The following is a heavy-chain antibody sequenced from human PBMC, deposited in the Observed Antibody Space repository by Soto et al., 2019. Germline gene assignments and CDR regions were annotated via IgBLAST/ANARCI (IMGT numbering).Heavy chain of an antibody. CDR1: GGCISSYY. J-gene: IGHJ3*02. CDR2: IYTSGST. D-gene: IGHD1-26*01. CDR3: ESWHRSYSHRGAFDI. Sequence: ETLSLTCTVSGGCISSYYWSWIRQPAGKGLEWIGRIYTSGSTNYNPSLKSRVTMSVDTSKNQFSLKLSSVTAADTAVYYCESWHRSYSHRGAFDIWGQGTMVTVSS. V-gene: IGHV4-4*07.